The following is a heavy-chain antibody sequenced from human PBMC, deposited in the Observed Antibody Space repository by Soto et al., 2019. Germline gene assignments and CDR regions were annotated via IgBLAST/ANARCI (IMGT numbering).Heavy chain of an antibody. CDR2: ISYDGSNK. CDR1: GFTFSSYG. J-gene: IGHJ6*02. V-gene: IGHV3-30*18. Sequence: QVQLVESGGGVVQPGRSQRLSCAASGFTFSSYGMHWVRQAPGKGLEWVAVISYDGSNKYYADSVKGRFTISRDNSKNTLYLQMSSLRAEDTAVYYCVKDGSSGWPYYYGMDVWGQGTTVTVSS. CDR3: VKDGSSGWPYYYGMDV. D-gene: IGHD6-19*01.